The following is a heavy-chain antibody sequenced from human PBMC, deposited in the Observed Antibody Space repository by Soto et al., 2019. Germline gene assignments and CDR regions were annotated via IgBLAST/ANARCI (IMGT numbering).Heavy chain of an antibody. D-gene: IGHD4-17*01. CDR3: ARGDYGGNSGSLLSFDY. CDR1: GGSISSGGYY. J-gene: IGHJ4*02. V-gene: IGHV4-31*03. Sequence: QVQLQESGPGLVKPSQTLSLTCTVSGGSISSGGYYWSWIRQHPGKGLEWIGYIYYSGSTYYNPSLKSRVTISVDTSKNQFSLKLSSVTAAHTAVYYCARGDYGGNSGSLLSFDYWGQGTLVTVSS. CDR2: IYYSGST.